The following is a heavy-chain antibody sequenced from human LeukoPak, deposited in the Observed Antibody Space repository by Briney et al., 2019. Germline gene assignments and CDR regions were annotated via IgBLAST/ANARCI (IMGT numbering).Heavy chain of an antibody. Sequence: SETLSLTRTVSGGSISSSSYYWGWIRQPPGKGLEWIGSIYYSGSSYYTPSLKSRLTISVDTSKDQFSLKLTSVTAADTAVYYCAASGYSTRWYYYDFWGQGTLVTVSS. CDR3: AASGYSTRWYYYDF. J-gene: IGHJ4*02. V-gene: IGHV4-39*01. CDR2: IYYSGSS. CDR1: GGSISSSSYY. D-gene: IGHD2-8*01.